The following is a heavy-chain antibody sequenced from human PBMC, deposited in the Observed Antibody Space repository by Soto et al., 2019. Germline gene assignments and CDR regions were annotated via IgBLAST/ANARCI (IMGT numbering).Heavy chain of an antibody. CDR1: GFTFSSYG. D-gene: IGHD1-26*01. Sequence: TGGSLRFSCAASGFTFSSYGMHWVRQAPGKGLEWVAVIWYDGSNKHYADPVKGRFTISRDNSKNTLSLQMNSLRAEDTAIYYCARDIDWYSNSSGFDNWGQGTLVTVSS. V-gene: IGHV3-33*01. CDR3: ARDIDWYSNSSGFDN. CDR2: IWYDGSNK. J-gene: IGHJ4*02.